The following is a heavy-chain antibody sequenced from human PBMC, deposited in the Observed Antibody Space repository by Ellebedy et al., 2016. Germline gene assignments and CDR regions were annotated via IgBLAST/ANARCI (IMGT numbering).Heavy chain of an antibody. V-gene: IGHV1-18*01. CDR2: ISTYNANT. CDR1: GYTFSSYD. J-gene: IGHJ5*02. D-gene: IGHD3-10*01. CDR3: ARDGYYYGSGSYPKGIDP. Sequence: ASVKVSCXASGYTFSSYDFSWVRQAPGQGLEWMGWISTYNANTNYAQKLQGRVTMTTDTSTSTAYMELRSLRSDDTAVYYCARDGYYYGSGSYPKGIDPWGQGTLVTVSS.